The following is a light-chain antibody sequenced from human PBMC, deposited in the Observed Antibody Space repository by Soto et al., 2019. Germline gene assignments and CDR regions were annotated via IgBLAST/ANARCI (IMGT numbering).Light chain of an antibody. V-gene: IGKV3-15*01. CDR1: QSVSSN. CDR2: GAS. Sequence: EIVMTQSPATLSVSPGERATLSCRASQSVSSNLAWYQQKPGQPPRLLIYGASTRATGIPARFSGSGSGTEGTLTISSLQSEDFAVYYCQQYNNWPWTFGQGTKVEIK. CDR3: QQYNNWPWT. J-gene: IGKJ1*01.